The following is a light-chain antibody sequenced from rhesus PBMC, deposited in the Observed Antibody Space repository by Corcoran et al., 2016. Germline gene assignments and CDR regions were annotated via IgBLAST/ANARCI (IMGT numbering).Light chain of an antibody. Sequence: QAAPTQPPSVSGSLGQSVTISCTGTNSDIGGHDYVSWYQQYPGKAPKLILYGVIHRPSGVSDRFSGSKSDNTASLTISGLQAEDEADYYCSSYVSSSIFIFGTGTRLTVL. CDR3: SSYVSSSIFI. J-gene: IGLJ1*01. CDR2: GVI. V-gene: IGLV2-13*02. CDR1: NSDIGGHDY.